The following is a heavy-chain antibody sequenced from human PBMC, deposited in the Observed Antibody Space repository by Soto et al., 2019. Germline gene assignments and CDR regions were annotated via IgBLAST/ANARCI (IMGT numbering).Heavy chain of an antibody. J-gene: IGHJ6*02. CDR2: IHPIGIT. V-gene: IGHV4-34*01. Sequence: QVQLQQWAAGLLNPSETLSLTCAVSGGSLSDYYWPWIRQSPGKVLEWIGEIHPIGITYYNPSFRSRVTIAVDTSKNQFSLKLTSLTAAYTAICYCARGRDEYKLGNVWGHGTTVTVSS. CDR3: ARGRDEYKLGNV. CDR1: GGSLSDYY. D-gene: IGHD1-1*01.